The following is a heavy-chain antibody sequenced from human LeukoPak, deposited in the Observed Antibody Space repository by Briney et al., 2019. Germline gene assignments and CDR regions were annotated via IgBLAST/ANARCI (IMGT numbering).Heavy chain of an antibody. Sequence: SQTLSLTCTVSGGSISSGSYYWSWIRQPAGKGLEWIGRIYTSGSTNYNPSLKSRVTISVDTSKNQFSLKLSSVTAADTAVYYCARVGTWLIPDYWGQGTLVTVPS. CDR1: GGSISSGSYY. D-gene: IGHD6-19*01. V-gene: IGHV4-61*02. CDR2: IYTSGST. CDR3: ARVGTWLIPDY. J-gene: IGHJ4*02.